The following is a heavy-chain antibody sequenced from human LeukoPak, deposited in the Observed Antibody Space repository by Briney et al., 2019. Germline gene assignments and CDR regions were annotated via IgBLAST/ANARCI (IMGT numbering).Heavy chain of an antibody. CDR3: ARDQGSRGYGLAFDI. V-gene: IGHV1-69*13. D-gene: IGHD5-12*01. CDR2: IIPIFGTA. Sequence: GASVKVSCKASGGTFSSYAISWVRQAPGQGLERMGGIIPIFGTANYAQKFQGRVTITADESTSTAYMELSSLRSEDTAVYYCARDQGSRGYGLAFDIWGQGTMVTVSS. J-gene: IGHJ3*02. CDR1: GGTFSSYA.